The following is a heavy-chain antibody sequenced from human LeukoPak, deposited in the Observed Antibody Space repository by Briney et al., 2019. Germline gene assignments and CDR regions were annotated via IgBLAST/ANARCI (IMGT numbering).Heavy chain of an antibody. D-gene: IGHD6-19*01. CDR1: GGSISSYY. CDR3: ARDGQWLLPASYFDY. Sequence: SETLSLTCTVSGGSISSYYWSWIRQPAGKGLEWIGCIYTSGSTNYNPSLKSRVTMSVDTSKNQFSLKLSSVTAADTAVYYCARDGQWLLPASYFDYWGQGTLVTVSS. V-gene: IGHV4-4*07. CDR2: IYTSGST. J-gene: IGHJ4*02.